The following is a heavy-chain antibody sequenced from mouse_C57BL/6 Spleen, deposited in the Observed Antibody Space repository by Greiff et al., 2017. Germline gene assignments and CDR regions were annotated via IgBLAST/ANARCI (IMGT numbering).Heavy chain of an antibody. CDR1: GFNIKNTY. J-gene: IGHJ3*01. CDR2: IDPATGST. V-gene: IGHV14-3*01. CDR3: ASLITTVGAPFAY. D-gene: IGHD1-1*01. Sequence: EVQLQQSVAELVRPGASVKLSCTASGFNIKNTYMHWVKQRPEQGLEWIGRIDPATGSTKYAPQFQGKATITADTSSNTAYLQLSSLTSEDTAIYYCASLITTVGAPFAYWGQGTLVTVSA.